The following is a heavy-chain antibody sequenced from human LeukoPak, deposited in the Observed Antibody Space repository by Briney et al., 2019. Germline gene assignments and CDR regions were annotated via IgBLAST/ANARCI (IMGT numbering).Heavy chain of an antibody. V-gene: IGHV4-59*01. CDR1: GGSISSYY. D-gene: IGHD3-3*01. CDR2: IYYSGST. Sequence: SETLSLTCTVSGGSISSYYWSWIRQPPGKGLEGIGYIYYSGSTNYNPSLKSRVTISVDTSKNQFSLKLSSVTAADTAVYYCARDGYYDFWSGTYGMDVWGQGTTVTVSS. CDR3: ARDGYYDFWSGTYGMDV. J-gene: IGHJ6*02.